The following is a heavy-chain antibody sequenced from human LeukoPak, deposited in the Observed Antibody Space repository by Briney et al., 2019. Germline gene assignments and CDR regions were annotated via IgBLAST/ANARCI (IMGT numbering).Heavy chain of an antibody. CDR1: GFSLSTSGMC. D-gene: IGHD6-19*01. J-gene: IGHJ6*02. Sequence: RESGPALVKPTQTLTLTCTFSGFSLSTSGMCVSWIRQPPGKALEWLARIDWDDDKYYSTSLKTRLTISKDTSKNQVVLTMTNMDPVDTATYYCARMLSSGWLTGGMDVWGQGTTVTVSS. V-gene: IGHV2-70*11. CDR3: ARMLSSGWLTGGMDV. CDR2: IDWDDDK.